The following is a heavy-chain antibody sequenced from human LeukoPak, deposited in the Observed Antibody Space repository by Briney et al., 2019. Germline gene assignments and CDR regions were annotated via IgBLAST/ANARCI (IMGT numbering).Heavy chain of an antibody. J-gene: IGHJ4*02. CDR2: IYPGDSDT. Sequence: GESLKISCKGSGYSFTSYWIGWVRQMPGKGLEWMGIIYPGDSDTRYSPSFQGQVTISADKSISTVYLQWSSLKASDTAMYYCARQGESVGATKGFDYWGQGTLVTVSS. CDR1: GYSFTSYW. CDR3: ARQGESVGATKGFDY. V-gene: IGHV5-51*01. D-gene: IGHD1-26*01.